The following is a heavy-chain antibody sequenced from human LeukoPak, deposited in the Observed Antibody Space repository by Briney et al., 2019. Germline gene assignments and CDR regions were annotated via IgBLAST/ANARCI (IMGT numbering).Heavy chain of an antibody. V-gene: IGHV1-69*04. CDR2: IIPILGIA. Sequence: VASVKVSCKASGGTFSSYAISWVRQAPGQGLEWMGRIIPILGIANYAQKFQGRVTITADKSTRTAYMELSSLRSEDTAVYYCASLPAAVTILDAFDIWGQGTMVTVSS. J-gene: IGHJ3*02. D-gene: IGHD4-17*01. CDR1: GGTFSSYA. CDR3: ASLPAAVTILDAFDI.